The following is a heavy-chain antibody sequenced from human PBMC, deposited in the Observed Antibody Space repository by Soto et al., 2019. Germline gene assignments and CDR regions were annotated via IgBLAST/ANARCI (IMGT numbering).Heavy chain of an antibody. CDR3: ARDDYGVKNWFDP. CDR2: FDPEDGEK. J-gene: IGHJ5*02. D-gene: IGHD4-17*01. V-gene: IGHV1-24*01. CDR1: GYTLTELS. Sequence: ASVKVSCKVSGYTLTELSMHWVRQAPGKGLEWMGGFDPEDGEKVYAQKFQGRVTMTEDTSTDTAYMDLSSLRSDDTAVYYCARDDYGVKNWFDPWGQGTLVTVSS.